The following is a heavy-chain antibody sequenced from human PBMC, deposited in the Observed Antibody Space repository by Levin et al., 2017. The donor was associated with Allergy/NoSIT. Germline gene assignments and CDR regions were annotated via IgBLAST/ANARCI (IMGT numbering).Heavy chain of an antibody. CDR2: IWYDGSNK. CDR3: AREAQQQLVLDY. D-gene: IGHD6-13*01. J-gene: IGHJ4*02. Sequence: PGGSLRLSCAASGFTFSSYGMHWVRQAPGKGLEWVAVIWYDGSNKYYADSVKGRFTISRDNSKNTLYLQMNSLRAEDTAVYYCAREAQQQLVLDYWGQGTLVTVSS. V-gene: IGHV3-33*01. CDR1: GFTFSSYG.